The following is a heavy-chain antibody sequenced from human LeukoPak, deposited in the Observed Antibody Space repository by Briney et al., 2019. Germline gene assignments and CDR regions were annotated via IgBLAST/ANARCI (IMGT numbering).Heavy chain of an antibody. J-gene: IGHJ4*02. CDR3: ASQTGWELAAGGSIDY. CDR1: GGSISSGGYS. D-gene: IGHD1-26*01. Sequence: PSQTLSLTCTVSGGSISSGGYSWSWIRQHPGKGLEWIGYIYYSGTTYYNPSLRSRVTISVDTSKNQFSLRLSSVTAADTAVYYCASQTGWELAAGGSIDYWGQGTLVTVSS. CDR2: IYYSGTT. V-gene: IGHV4-31*03.